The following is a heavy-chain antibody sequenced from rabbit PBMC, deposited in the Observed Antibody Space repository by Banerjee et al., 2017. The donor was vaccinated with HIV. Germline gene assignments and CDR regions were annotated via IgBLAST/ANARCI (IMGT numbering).Heavy chain of an antibody. CDR1: GFSFSSVYW. Sequence: QSLEESGGDLVKPGASLTLTCKASGFSFSSVYWICWVRQAPGKGLEWIACIVGGSGGSTYYASWAKGRFTISKTSSTTVTLQMTSLTAADTATYFCARDSYAGYSGVYNLWGPGTLVTVS. J-gene: IGHJ4*01. CDR2: IVGGSGGST. CDR3: ARDSYAGYSGVYNL. D-gene: IGHD7-1*01. V-gene: IGHV1S40*01.